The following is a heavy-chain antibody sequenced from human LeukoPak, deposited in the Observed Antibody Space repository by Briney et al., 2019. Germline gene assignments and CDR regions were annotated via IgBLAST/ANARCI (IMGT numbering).Heavy chain of an antibody. D-gene: IGHD6-25*01. CDR3: ARSRHGSFDY. CDR1: AYTFTSYD. CDR2: MNPNSGNT. V-gene: IGHV1-8*03. Sequence: AAVTVSCKASAYTFTSYDINWVRQATGQGIDWMGWMNPNSGNTAYAQKFQGRVTITRNTSMSTTYMELRSLRSEDTAVYYCARSRHGSFDYWGQGTLVTVSS. J-gene: IGHJ4*02.